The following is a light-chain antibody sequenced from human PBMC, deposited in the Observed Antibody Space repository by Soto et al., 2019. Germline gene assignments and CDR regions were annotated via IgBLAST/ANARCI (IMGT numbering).Light chain of an antibody. V-gene: IGKV3-20*01. CDR1: QSFSSSY. Sequence: EIVLTQSPDTLSLSPGERATLSCRASQSFSSSYLAWYQQRRGQPPRLLIYGTSKRATGIPDRFRGSGFDKDFTLTISRLDPEDSAVYYCQQYVGPRFTFGQGTRLEIK. CDR3: QQYVGPRFT. J-gene: IGKJ5*01. CDR2: GTS.